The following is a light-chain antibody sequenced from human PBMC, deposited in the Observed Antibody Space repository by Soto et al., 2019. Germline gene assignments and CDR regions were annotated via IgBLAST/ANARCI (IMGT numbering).Light chain of an antibody. J-gene: IGLJ3*02. V-gene: IGLV2-14*01. CDR3: SSYTSSSTPSWV. CDR2: DVS. CDR1: SSDVGGYNY. Sequence: QSALTQPASVSGSPGQSITISCTGTSSDVGGYNYVSWYQQHPGKAPKLTIYDVSNRPSGVSNRFSGSKSGNTASLTISGLQAEDEADYYCSSYTSSSTPSWVFGGGTKLTVL.